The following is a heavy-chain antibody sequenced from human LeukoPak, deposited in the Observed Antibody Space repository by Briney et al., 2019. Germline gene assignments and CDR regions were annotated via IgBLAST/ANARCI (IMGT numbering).Heavy chain of an antibody. CDR1: GYSFTNYL. CDR3: VRELSGGTFDY. J-gene: IGHJ4*02. V-gene: IGHV1-46*01. Sequence: GASVKLSCKASGYSFTNYLIHWMRQAPGQGLEWLGIINPSSGDTSYAQNFQGRVTISRDTSTITVYMELSSLRSEDTAVYYCVRELSGGTFDYWGQGTLVTVSS. CDR2: INPSSGDT. D-gene: IGHD3-10*01.